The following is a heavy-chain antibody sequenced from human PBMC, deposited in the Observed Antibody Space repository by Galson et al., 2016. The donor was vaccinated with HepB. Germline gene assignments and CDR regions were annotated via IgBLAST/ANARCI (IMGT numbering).Heavy chain of an antibody. D-gene: IGHD4-23*01. CDR1: GYLFTNYY. J-gene: IGHJ3*02. CDR2: LNPYNGRT. Sequence: SVKVSCKASGYLFTNYYIHWVRQAPGQGLEWMGMLNPYNGRTTYSRNFQGRVTMKRDTSTRTVYMDMSSLRSADTAIYYCARGGDGNHGAFHIWGQGTMVTVSS. CDR3: ARGGDGNHGAFHI. V-gene: IGHV1-46*01.